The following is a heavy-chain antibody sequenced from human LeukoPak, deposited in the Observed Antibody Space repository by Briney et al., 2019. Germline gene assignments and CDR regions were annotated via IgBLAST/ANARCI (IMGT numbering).Heavy chain of an antibody. CDR3: ARGRIAARAFDI. CDR1: GYTFTSYD. CDR2: MNPNSGNT. D-gene: IGHD6-13*01. V-gene: IGHV1-8*03. Sequence: ASVKVSCKASGYTFTSYDINWVRQATGQGLEWMGWMNPNSGNTGYAQKFQGRVTITADKSTSTAYMELSSLRSEDTAVYYCARGRIAARAFDIWGQGTMVTVSS. J-gene: IGHJ3*02.